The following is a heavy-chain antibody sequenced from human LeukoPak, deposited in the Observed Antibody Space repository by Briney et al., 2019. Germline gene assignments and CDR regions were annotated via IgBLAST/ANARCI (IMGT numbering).Heavy chain of an antibody. Sequence: SETLSLTCAVYVGSFSGYYWSWIRQPPWKGLEWIGEINHSGSTNYNPSLKSRVTISVDTSKNQFSLKLSSVTAADTAVYYCARSYYYDSSAYWGQGTLVTVSS. CDR2: INHSGST. V-gene: IGHV4-34*01. D-gene: IGHD3-22*01. J-gene: IGHJ4*02. CDR1: VGSFSGYY. CDR3: ARSYYYDSSAY.